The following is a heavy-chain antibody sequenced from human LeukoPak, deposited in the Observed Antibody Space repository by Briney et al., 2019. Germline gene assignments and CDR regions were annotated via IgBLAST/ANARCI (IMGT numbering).Heavy chain of an antibody. Sequence: PGGSLRLSCAASGFTFSSYAMHWVRQAPGKGLEWVAVISYDGSNKYYADPVKGRFTISRDNSKNTLYLQMNSLRAEDTAVYYCARDWSNVVTAIWGQGTLVTVSS. CDR3: ARDWSNVVTAI. CDR2: ISYDGSNK. V-gene: IGHV3-30-3*01. D-gene: IGHD3-22*01. CDR1: GFTFSSYA. J-gene: IGHJ4*02.